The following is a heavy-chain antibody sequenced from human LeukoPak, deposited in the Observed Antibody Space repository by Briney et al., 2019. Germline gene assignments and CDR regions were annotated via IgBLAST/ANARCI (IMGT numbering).Heavy chain of an antibody. Sequence: GGSLRLSCAASRFTFSSYEMNWVRQAPGKGLEWVSYISSSGSTIYYADSVKGRFTISRDNAKNSLYLQMNSLRAEDTAVYYCARDKQATYYYYGMDVWGKGTTVTVSP. CDR1: RFTFSSYE. CDR3: ARDKQATYYYYGMDV. D-gene: IGHD6-13*01. V-gene: IGHV3-48*03. CDR2: ISSSGSTI. J-gene: IGHJ6*04.